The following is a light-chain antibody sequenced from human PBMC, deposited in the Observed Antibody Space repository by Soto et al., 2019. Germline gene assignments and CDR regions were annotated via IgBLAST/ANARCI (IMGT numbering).Light chain of an antibody. CDR2: VAS. V-gene: IGKV3-20*01. J-gene: IGKJ1*01. Sequence: EIVLTQSPDTLSLSPGERATLSCSASQTVRNNFLAWYQQKPGQAPRLLISVASSRATGIPDRFSGSGSGTDFSLTISRPEPEDFAVYYCQQYSSSSRTFGQGTKVDIK. CDR3: QQYSSSSRT. CDR1: QTVRNNF.